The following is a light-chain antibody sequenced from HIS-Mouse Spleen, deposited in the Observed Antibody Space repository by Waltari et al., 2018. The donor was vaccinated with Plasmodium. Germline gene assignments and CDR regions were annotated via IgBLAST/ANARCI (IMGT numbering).Light chain of an antibody. CDR1: SIDVGGSNS. Sequence: QSALTQPRSVSGSPGQSVTISCTGTSIDVGGSNSVPWYQQHPGKAPKLMIYDVSKRPSGVPDRFSGSKSGNTASLTISGLQAEDEADYYCCSYAGSYTYVFGTGTKVTVL. V-gene: IGLV2-11*01. J-gene: IGLJ1*01. CDR2: DVS. CDR3: CSYAGSYTYV.